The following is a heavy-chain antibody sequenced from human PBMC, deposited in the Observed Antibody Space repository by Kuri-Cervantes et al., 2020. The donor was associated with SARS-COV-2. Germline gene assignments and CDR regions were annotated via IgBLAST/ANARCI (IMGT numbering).Heavy chain of an antibody. Sequence: SETLSLTCAVYGGSFSGYYWSWIRQPPGKGLEWIGYSSYSGSTNFNPSPKSRVTISVDTSRKQFSLKLSSVTAADTAVYYCARGRQDYYYYGMDVWGQGATVTVSS. V-gene: IGHV4-59*01. J-gene: IGHJ6*02. CDR3: ARGRQDYYYYGMDV. CDR1: GGSFSGYY. CDR2: SSYSGST.